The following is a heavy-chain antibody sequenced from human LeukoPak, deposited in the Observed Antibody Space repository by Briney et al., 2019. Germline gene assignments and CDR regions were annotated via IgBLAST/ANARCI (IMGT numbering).Heavy chain of an antibody. V-gene: IGHV1-18*04. CDR1: GYTFTSYG. D-gene: IGHD2-15*01. CDR3: ARDKGSPYCSGGSCHLFDY. J-gene: IGHJ4*02. Sequence: ASVKVSCKASGYTFTSYGISWVRQAPGQGLEWMGWISAYNGNTNYAQKLQSRVTMTTDTSTSTAYMELRSLRSDDTAVYYCARDKGSPYCSGGSCHLFDYWGQGTLVTVSS. CDR2: ISAYNGNT.